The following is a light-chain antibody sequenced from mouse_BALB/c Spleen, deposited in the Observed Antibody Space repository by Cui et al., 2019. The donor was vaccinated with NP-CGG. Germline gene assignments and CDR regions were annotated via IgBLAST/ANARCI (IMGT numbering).Light chain of an antibody. CDR1: TGAATTSNY. V-gene: IGLV1*01. J-gene: IGLJ1*01. Sequence: QTVVTQESALTTSPGETVTPTCRSSTGAATTSNYANWVQEKPDHLFTGLIGDTNNRAPGVPARFSGSLIGDKAALTITGAQTEDEAIYFCALWFSNHWVFGGGTKLTVL. CDR3: ALWFSNHWV. CDR2: DTN.